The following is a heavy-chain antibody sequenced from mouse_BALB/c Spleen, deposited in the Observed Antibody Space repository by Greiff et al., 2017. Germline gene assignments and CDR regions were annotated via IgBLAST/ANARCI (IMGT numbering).Heavy chain of an antibody. CDR1: GYTFTSYW. J-gene: IGHJ4*01. CDR3: TRERYGAMDY. D-gene: IGHD2-14*01. CDR2: IYPSDSYT. V-gene: IGHV1-69*02. Sequence: QVQLQQSGAELVRPGASVKLSCKASGYTFTSYWINWVKQRPGQGLEWIGNIYPSDSYTNYNQKYKDKATLTVDKSSSTAYMQLSSPTSEDSAVYYCTRERYGAMDYWGQGTSVTVSS.